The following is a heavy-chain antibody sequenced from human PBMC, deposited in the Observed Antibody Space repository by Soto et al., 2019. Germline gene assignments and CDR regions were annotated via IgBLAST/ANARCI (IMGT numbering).Heavy chain of an antibody. D-gene: IGHD3-3*01. CDR3: ASVEDDFWSGYFRWFDP. Sequence: SETLSLTCTVSGGSISSSSYYWGWIRQPPGKGLEWIGSIYYSGSTYYNPSLKSRVTISVDTSKNQFSLKLSSVTAADTAVYYCASVEDDFWSGYFRWFDPWGKGTLVTVSS. CDR2: IYYSGST. V-gene: IGHV4-39*01. J-gene: IGHJ5*02. CDR1: GGSISSSSYY.